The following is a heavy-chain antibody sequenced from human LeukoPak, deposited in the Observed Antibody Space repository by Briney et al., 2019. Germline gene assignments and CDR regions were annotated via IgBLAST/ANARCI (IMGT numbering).Heavy chain of an antibody. CDR1: GDSISSWY. V-gene: IGHV4-59*01. Sequence: SETLSLTCTVSGDSISSWYWSWIRQPPGKGLEWIGYIYYSGTTYYNPSLKSRVSISFDTSKNQFSLKLSSVTAADTAVYYCAGYSSSWFDYWGQGTLVTVSS. D-gene: IGHD6-13*01. CDR2: IYYSGTT. J-gene: IGHJ5*01. CDR3: AGYSSSWFDY.